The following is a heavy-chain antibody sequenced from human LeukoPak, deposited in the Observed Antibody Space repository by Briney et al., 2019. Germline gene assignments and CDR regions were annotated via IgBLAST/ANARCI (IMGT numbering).Heavy chain of an antibody. CDR1: GFTFSSYE. CDR2: ISSSGSTI. Sequence: PGGSLRLSCAASGFTFSSYEMNWVRQAPGKGLEWVSYISSSGSTIYYADSVKGRFTISRDNAKNSLYLQMNSLRAEDTAVYYCARESRYDSSPLRWFDPWGQGTLVTVSS. J-gene: IGHJ5*02. V-gene: IGHV3-48*03. CDR3: ARESRYDSSPLRWFDP. D-gene: IGHD3-22*01.